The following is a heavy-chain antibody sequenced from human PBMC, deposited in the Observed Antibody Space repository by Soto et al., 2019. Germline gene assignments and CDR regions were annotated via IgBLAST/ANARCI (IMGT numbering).Heavy chain of an antibody. CDR2: INPNSGGT. V-gene: IGHV1-2*04. Sequence: GASVKVSCKASGSTFTGYYVHWVRQAPGQGLEWMGWINPNSGGTNYAQKFQGWVTMTRDTSISTAYMELSRLRSDDTAVYYCARGRFEGYYGMDVWGQGTTVTVSS. D-gene: IGHD3-3*01. CDR3: ARGRFEGYYGMDV. CDR1: GSTFTGYY. J-gene: IGHJ6*02.